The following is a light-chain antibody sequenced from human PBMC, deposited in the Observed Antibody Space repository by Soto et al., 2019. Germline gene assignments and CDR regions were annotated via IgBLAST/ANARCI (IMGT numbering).Light chain of an antibody. CDR1: KSLVYSDGNTH. CDR3: TQGTHWQRT. CDR2: RVS. V-gene: IGKV2-30*01. J-gene: IGKJ1*01. Sequence: DVVLTQSPLSLPVNFGQPASISCRSSKSLVYSDGNTHLSWFHQRPGQSPRRLIYRVSSRDSGVPDRFSGSGSVTDFTLEVSRVEAEDVGIYFCTQGTHWQRTFGQGTKVEVK.